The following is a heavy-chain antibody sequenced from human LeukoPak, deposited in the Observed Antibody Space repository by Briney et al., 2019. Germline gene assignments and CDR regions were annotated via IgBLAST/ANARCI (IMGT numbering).Heavy chain of an antibody. CDR2: INHSGST. CDR1: GGSFSGYY. D-gene: IGHD6-13*01. J-gene: IGHJ4*02. Sequence: SETLSLTCAVYGGSFSGYYWSWIRQPPGKGLEWIGEINHSGSTNYNPSLKSRVTISVDTSKNQFSLKLSSVTAADTAVYYCARVSAGWQQQLVGFDYWGQGTLVTVSS. V-gene: IGHV4-34*01. CDR3: ARVSAGWQQQLVGFDY.